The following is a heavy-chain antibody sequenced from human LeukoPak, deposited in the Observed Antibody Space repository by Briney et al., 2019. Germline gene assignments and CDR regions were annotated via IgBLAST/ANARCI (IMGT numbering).Heavy chain of an antibody. V-gene: IGHV4-34*01. J-gene: IGHJ3*02. Sequence: PSETLSLTCAVYGGSFSGYYWSWIRQPPGKGLEWIGEINHSGSTNYNPSLKSRVTISVDTSKNQFSLKLSSVTAADTAVYYCARMALSYYYDSSGTRALDIWGQGTMVTVSS. CDR1: GGSFSGYY. CDR2: INHSGST. CDR3: ARMALSYYYDSSGTRALDI. D-gene: IGHD3-22*01.